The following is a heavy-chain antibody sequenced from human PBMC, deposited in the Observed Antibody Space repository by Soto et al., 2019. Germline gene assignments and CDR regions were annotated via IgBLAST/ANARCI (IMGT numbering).Heavy chain of an antibody. D-gene: IGHD6-13*01. CDR2: IIPIFGTT. CDR1: GGTFSNYA. Sequence: QVQLVQSGAELKKPGSSVKVSCQASGGTFSNYAISWVRQAPGQVLEWMGKIIPIFGTTTYAQNFRGRVTITADEYTTTAYMELSSLRSDDTALYYCARELPPAPGSFREDALDIWGQGTMITVSS. V-gene: IGHV1-69*15. CDR3: ARELPPAPGSFREDALDI. J-gene: IGHJ3*02.